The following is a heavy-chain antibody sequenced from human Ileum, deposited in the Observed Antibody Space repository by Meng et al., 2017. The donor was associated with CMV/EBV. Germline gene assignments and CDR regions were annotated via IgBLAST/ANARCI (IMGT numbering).Heavy chain of an antibody. V-gene: IGHV3-74*01. J-gene: IGHJ4*02. D-gene: IGHD6-13*01. CDR3: AVLQAAKTHSDIAH. Sequence: GGSLRLSCAASGFIFSNYWMYWVRQVPGEGLVWVARIESDGSTTSYATSVKGRFTISRDNTRNTVYLDMKSLRAEDTAVYYCAVLQAAKTHSDIAHWGQGKLVNGAS. CDR1: GFIFSNYW. CDR2: IESDGSTT.